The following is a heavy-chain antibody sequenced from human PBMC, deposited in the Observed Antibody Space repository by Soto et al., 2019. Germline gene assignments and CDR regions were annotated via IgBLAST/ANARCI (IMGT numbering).Heavy chain of an antibody. CDR3: ARLDGGIRQYYFDY. D-gene: IGHD4-17*01. J-gene: IGHJ4*02. CDR2: IYYSGST. CDR1: GGSLSSGGYY. V-gene: IGHV4-31*03. Sequence: LSETLSLTCTVSGGSLSSGGYYWSWLRQHPGKGLEWIGYIYYSGSTYYNPSLKSRVTISVDTSKNQFSLKLSSVTAADTAVYYCARLDGGIRQYYFDYWGQGTLVTVSS.